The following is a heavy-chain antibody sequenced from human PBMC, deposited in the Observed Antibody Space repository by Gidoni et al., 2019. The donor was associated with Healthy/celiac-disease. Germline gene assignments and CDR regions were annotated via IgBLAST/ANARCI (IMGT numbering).Heavy chain of an antibody. Sequence: QLQLQESGPGLVKPSETLSLTCTVSGGSTSSSSYYWGWIRQPPGKGLEWIVSIYYSGSTYYNPSLKSRVTISVDTSKNQFSLKLSSVTAADTAVYYCARWFTMIIFGWFDPWGQGTLVTVSS. CDR3: ARWFTMIIFGWFDP. D-gene: IGHD3-22*01. J-gene: IGHJ5*02. V-gene: IGHV4-39*01. CDR1: GGSTSSSSYY. CDR2: IYYSGST.